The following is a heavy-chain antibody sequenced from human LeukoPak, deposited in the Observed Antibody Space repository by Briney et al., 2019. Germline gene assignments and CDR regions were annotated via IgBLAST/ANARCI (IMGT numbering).Heavy chain of an antibody. Sequence: GGSLRLSCAASGFTFSSYDMHWVRQATGKGLEWVSAIGVAANTFYSGSVKGRFTISRENAKNSLYLLMTSLRAEDTAVYYCAKTRPLDSSSWSHGDYWGQGTLVTVSS. CDR3: AKTRPLDSSSWSHGDY. CDR1: GFTFSSYD. J-gene: IGHJ4*02. D-gene: IGHD6-13*01. V-gene: IGHV3-13*01. CDR2: IGVAANT.